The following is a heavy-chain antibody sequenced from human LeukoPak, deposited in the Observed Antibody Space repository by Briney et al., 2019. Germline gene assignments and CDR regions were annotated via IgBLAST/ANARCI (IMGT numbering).Heavy chain of an antibody. V-gene: IGHV4-34*01. Sequence: SETLSLTCDVYGGSFSGYYWSWIRQPPGKGQEWIGEINHSGSTNYNPSLKSRVTISVDTSKNQFSLKLSSVTAADTAVYYCARSGFPDAFDIWGQGTMVTVSP. CDR2: INHSGST. D-gene: IGHD1-26*01. J-gene: IGHJ3*02. CDR1: GGSFSGYY. CDR3: ARSGFPDAFDI.